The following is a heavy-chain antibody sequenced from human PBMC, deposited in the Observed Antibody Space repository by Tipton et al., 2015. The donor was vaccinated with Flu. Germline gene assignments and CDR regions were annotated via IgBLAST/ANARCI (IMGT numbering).Heavy chain of an antibody. CDR1: GGSISRSSYY. J-gene: IGHJ3*02. CDR2: IYYSGST. Sequence: TLSLTCTVSGGSISRSSYYWGWIRQPPGKGLEWIGSIYYSGSTYYNPSLKSRVTISVDTSKNQFSLKLSSVTAADTAVYYCARRGIVVVRRSDAFDIWGQGTMVTVSS. CDR3: ARRGIVVVRRSDAFDI. D-gene: IGHD3-22*01. V-gene: IGHV4-39*07.